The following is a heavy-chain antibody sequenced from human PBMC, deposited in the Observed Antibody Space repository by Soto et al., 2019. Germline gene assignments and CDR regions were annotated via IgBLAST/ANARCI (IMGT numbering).Heavy chain of an antibody. CDR2: ISGGGGST. V-gene: IGHV3-23*01. J-gene: IGHJ4*02. CDR1: GLSFIHYA. CDR3: AKAAAGPECDY. Sequence: ARSLRLSCEASGLSFIHYAMSCVRPAPGKGLEWVSTISGGGGSTYYADSVKGRFTISRDKSKNTLYLQMNSLRAEVTAVYYCAKAAAGPECDYWGQGARVTVSA. D-gene: IGHD6-13*01.